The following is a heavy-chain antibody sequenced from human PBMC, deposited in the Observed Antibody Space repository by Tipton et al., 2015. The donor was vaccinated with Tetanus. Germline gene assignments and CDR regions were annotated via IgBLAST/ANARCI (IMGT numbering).Heavy chain of an antibody. D-gene: IGHD1-26*01. J-gene: IGHJ4*02. CDR1: GGSISSGGYY. V-gene: IGHV4-31*03. Sequence: TLSLTCTVSGGSISSGGYYWSWIRQHPGKGLEWIGDICYSGSTYYNPSPKSRVTLSVDTSKNQFSLKLNSVTAADTAVYYCARDQARGARGWNYFDYWGQGTLVTVSS. CDR2: ICYSGST. CDR3: ARDQARGARGWNYFDY.